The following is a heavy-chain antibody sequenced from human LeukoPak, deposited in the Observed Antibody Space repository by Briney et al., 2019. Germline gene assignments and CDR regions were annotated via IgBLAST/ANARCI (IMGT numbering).Heavy chain of an antibody. Sequence: GGSLRLSCAASGFTFDDYGMSWVRQAPGKGLEWVSGINWNGGSTGYADSVKGRFTISRDNAKNSLYLQMNSLRAEDTALYYCAREGYSGSYSDFDYWGQGTLVTASS. D-gene: IGHD1-26*01. CDR1: GFTFDDYG. CDR3: AREGYSGSYSDFDY. V-gene: IGHV3-20*04. CDR2: INWNGGST. J-gene: IGHJ4*02.